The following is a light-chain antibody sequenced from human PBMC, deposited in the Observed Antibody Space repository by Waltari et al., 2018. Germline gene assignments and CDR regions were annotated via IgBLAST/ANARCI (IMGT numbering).Light chain of an antibody. V-gene: IGKV3-20*01. CDR2: GAS. Sequence: VLTQSPGTLSLSPGERVTLSCRASQSLSKKYLAWYQQKPGQAPRLLIYGASSRAAGIPDRFSGSRSGTDFTLTISRLEPEDFAMYYCQQYGSSVMYTFGQGTKLEIK. J-gene: IGKJ2*01. CDR1: QSLSKKY. CDR3: QQYGSSVMYT.